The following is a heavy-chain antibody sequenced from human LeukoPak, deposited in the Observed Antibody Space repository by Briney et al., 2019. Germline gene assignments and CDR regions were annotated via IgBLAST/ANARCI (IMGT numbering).Heavy chain of an antibody. Sequence: GGSLRLSCAASGFTFSSYAMSWVRQAPGKGLEWVANIKQDGSEKYYVDSVKGRFTISRDNAKNSLYLQMNSLRAEDTAVYYCARQRGYCSNGVCPDAFEIWGQGTLVTVSS. CDR1: GFTFSSYA. J-gene: IGHJ4*02. V-gene: IGHV3-7*01. CDR3: ARQRGYCSNGVCPDAFEI. D-gene: IGHD2-8*01. CDR2: IKQDGSEK.